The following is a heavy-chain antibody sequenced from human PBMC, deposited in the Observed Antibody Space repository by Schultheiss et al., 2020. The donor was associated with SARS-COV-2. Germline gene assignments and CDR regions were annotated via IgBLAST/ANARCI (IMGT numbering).Heavy chain of an antibody. D-gene: IGHD4-11*01. CDR2: ISWNSGSI. CDR3: AKDLRDTYSNYDY. V-gene: IGHV3-9*01. J-gene: IGHJ4*02. CDR1: GFTFSSYE. Sequence: GGSLRLSCAASGFTFSSYEMNWVRQAPGKGLEWVSGISWNSGSIGYADSVKGRFTISRDNAKNSLYLQMNSLRAEDTAVYYCAKDLRDTYSNYDYWGQGTLVTVSS.